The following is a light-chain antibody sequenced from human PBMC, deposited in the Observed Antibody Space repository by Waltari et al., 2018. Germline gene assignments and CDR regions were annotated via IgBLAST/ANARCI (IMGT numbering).Light chain of an antibody. CDR1: VLAKKY. J-gene: IGLJ3*02. Sequence: SYELTQPSSASLSPGQTARITCSGDVLAKKYARWFQQKPGQAPVVVIYKDRERPSGIPERFSGSSSGTTVTLTISGAQVEDEGDYYCYSATDNYRVFGGGTKLTVL. CDR3: YSATDNYRV. CDR2: KDR. V-gene: IGLV3-27*01.